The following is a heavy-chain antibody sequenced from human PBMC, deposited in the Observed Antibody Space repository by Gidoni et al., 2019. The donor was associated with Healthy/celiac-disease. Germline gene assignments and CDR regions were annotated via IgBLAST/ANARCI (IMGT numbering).Heavy chain of an antibody. V-gene: IGHV4-61*02. CDR3: AREGLEIDWFDP. CDR2: IYTSGST. CDR1: GGSISSGSYY. D-gene: IGHD1-1*01. J-gene: IGHJ5*02. Sequence: QVQLQESGPGLVKPSQTLSLTCTVSGGSISSGSYYWSWIRQPAGKGLEWIGRIYTSGSTNYNPSLKSRVTISVDTSKNQFSLKLSSVTAADTAVYYCAREGLEIDWFDPWGQGTLVTVSS.